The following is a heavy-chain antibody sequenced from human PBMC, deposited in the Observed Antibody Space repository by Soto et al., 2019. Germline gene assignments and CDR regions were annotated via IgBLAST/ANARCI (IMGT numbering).Heavy chain of an antibody. D-gene: IGHD1-1*01. Sequence: LSLTCAASGFSFSSSWMSWVRQAPGKGPEWVANIKEDGSEKDYVDSVKGRFTISRDNAKNSLILQMNSLRAEDTAVYYCARNEFWGRGTLVTVSS. CDR2: IKEDGSEK. CDR3: ARNEF. CDR1: GFSFSSSW. J-gene: IGHJ4*02. V-gene: IGHV3-7*05.